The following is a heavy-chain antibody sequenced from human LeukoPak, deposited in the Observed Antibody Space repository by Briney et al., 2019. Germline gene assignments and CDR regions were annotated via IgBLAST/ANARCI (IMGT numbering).Heavy chain of an antibody. CDR3: AGHVSAAAGGR. J-gene: IGHJ4*02. V-gene: IGHV4-34*01. CDR2: IHHSGST. D-gene: IGHD6-13*01. Sequence: SETLSLTCAVYGGSVRDNYWSWIRQPPGKGLEWIGEIHHSGSTKYNPSLKSRVTISLDTSKNQFSLKLNSMTAADTAVYYCAGHVSAAAGGRWVQGTLVTVSS. CDR1: GGSVRDNY.